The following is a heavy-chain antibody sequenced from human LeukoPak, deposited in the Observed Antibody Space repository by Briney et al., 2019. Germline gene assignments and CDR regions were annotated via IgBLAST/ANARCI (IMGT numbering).Heavy chain of an antibody. Sequence: ASVKVSCKASGFTFTGYYMYWVRQAPGQGLEWMGWINPNSGATNFAQKFQGRVTMTRDTSSGTAYMELSRLRSDDTAVYYCARDNYYDSSGYYSLLSYYYYGMDVWGQGTTVTVSS. D-gene: IGHD3-22*01. CDR2: INPNSGAT. CDR1: GFTFTGYY. CDR3: ARDNYYDSSGYYSLLSYYYYGMDV. J-gene: IGHJ6*02. V-gene: IGHV1-2*02.